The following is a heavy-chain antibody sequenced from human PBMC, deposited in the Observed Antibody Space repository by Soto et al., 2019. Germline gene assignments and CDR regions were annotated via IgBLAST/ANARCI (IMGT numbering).Heavy chain of an antibody. CDR3: ARCEIAARRVFDY. D-gene: IGHD6-6*01. V-gene: IGHV3-48*01. CDR1: GFTFSSYS. CDR2: ISSSSTI. Sequence: EVQLVESGGGLVQPGGSLRLSCAASGFTFSSYSMNWVRQAPGKGLEWVSYISSSSTIYYADSVKGRFTISRDNAKNSLYLQMNSLRAEDTAVYYCARCEIAARRVFDYWGQGTLVTVSS. J-gene: IGHJ4*02.